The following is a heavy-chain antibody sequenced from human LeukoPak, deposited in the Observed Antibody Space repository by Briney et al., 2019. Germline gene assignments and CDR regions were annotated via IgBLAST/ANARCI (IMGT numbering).Heavy chain of an antibody. V-gene: IGHV3-48*01. CDR1: GFTFSSYS. CDR2: ISSSSSTI. D-gene: IGHD2-15*01. Sequence: GWSVRLSCASSGFTFSSYSMNWVRQAPGKGLEWVSYISSSSSTIYYADSVKGRFTISRDNAKNSLYLQMNSLRAEDTAVYYCARSAWVDCFDYWGQGTLVTVSS. J-gene: IGHJ4*02. CDR3: ARSAWVDCFDY.